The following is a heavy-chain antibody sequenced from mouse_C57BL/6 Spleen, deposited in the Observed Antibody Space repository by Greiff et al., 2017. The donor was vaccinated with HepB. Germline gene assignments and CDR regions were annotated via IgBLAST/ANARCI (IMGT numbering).Heavy chain of an antibody. Sequence: QVQLQQPGAELVKPGASVKLSCKASGYTFTSYWMHWVKQRPGQGLEWIGMIHPNSGSTNYNEKFKSKATLTVDKSSSTAYMQLSSLTSEDSAVYYCACTGHYGSTPYAMGYWGQGTSVTVSS. D-gene: IGHD1-1*01. CDR2: IHPNSGST. CDR1: GYTFTSYW. CDR3: ACTGHYGSTPYAMGY. V-gene: IGHV1-64*01. J-gene: IGHJ4*01.